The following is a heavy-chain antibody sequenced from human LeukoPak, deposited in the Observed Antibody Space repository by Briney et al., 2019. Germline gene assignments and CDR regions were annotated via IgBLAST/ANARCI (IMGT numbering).Heavy chain of an antibody. D-gene: IGHD6-13*01. V-gene: IGHV1-2*02. CDR3: ARDPESQYSSSWYSFDY. CDR1: GYTFTGYY. CDR2: INPNSGGT. Sequence: ASVKVSCKASGYTFTGYYMHWVRQAPGQGLEWMGWINPNSGGTNYAQKFQGRVTMTRDTSISTAYMELSRLRSDDTAVYYCARDPESQYSSSWYSFDYWGQGTLVTVSS. J-gene: IGHJ4*02.